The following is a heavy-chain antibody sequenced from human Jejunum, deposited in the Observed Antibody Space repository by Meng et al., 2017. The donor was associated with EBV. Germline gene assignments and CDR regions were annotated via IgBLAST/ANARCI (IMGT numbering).Heavy chain of an antibody. J-gene: IGHJ4*02. Sequence: QLQLQEAGPGLVKPSETLSLTCTVSGGSISSSGYYWGWVRQPPGKGLEWIGTIYYSGSTYYNPSLKSRVTISVDTSKNQFSLKLSSVTAADTAVYYCARTYYYDSSGYAPFDYWGQGTLVTVSS. V-gene: IGHV4-39*07. CDR1: GGSISSSGYY. CDR3: ARTYYYDSSGYAPFDY. D-gene: IGHD3-22*01. CDR2: IYYSGST.